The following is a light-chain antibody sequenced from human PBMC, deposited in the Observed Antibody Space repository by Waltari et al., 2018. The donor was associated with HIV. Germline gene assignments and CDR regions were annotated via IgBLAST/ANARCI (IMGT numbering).Light chain of an antibody. J-gene: IGLJ1*01. CDR2: KDN. Sequence: SYELTQPPSVSVSPGQTARITCAGDALPKQSAYWYQQKPGQAPVLVIYKDNDRPSGIPERFSGSSSGTTVTLTISGVQTEDEADYYCQSADSTGTYPDVFGPGTKVTVL. CDR3: QSADSTGTYPDV. CDR1: ALPKQS. V-gene: IGLV3-25*03.